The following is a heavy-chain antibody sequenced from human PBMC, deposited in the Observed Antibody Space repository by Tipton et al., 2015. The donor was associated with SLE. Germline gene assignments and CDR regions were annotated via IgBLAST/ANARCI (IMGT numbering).Heavy chain of an antibody. CDR3: ARDVDNWNPGAFDS. D-gene: IGHD1-20*01. Sequence: LRLSCTVAGGSLRNDADYWTWIHQHPGRGLEWIGFTHYSQGTHYNPSLKSRVSIWLDTSKNQFSLELSSVSAADTAVYYCARDVDNWNPGAFDSWGQGTMVTVSS. CDR1: GGSLRNDADY. V-gene: IGHV4-31*02. J-gene: IGHJ3*02. CDR2: THYSQGT.